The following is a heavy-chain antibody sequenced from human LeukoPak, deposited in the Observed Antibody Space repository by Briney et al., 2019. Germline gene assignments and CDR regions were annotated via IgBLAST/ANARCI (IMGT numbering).Heavy chain of an antibody. CDR1: GFTFSSYA. V-gene: IGHV3-49*04. CDR2: IRSKAYGGTT. CDR3: TRDQAIAAADSFYYYYGMDV. J-gene: IGHJ6*02. Sequence: GGSLRLSCAASGFTFSSYAMSWVRQAPGKGLEWVGFIRSKAYGGTTEYAASVKGRFTISRDDSKSIAYLRMNSLKTEDTAVYYCTRDQAIAAADSFYYYYGMDVWGQGTTVTVSS. D-gene: IGHD6-13*01.